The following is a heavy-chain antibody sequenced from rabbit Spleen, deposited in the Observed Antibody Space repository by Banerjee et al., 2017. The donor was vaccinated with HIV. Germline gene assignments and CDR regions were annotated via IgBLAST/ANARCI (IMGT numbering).Heavy chain of an antibody. Sequence: QEQLVESGGGLVTPGGSLTLTCKASGFDFSSYYMTWVRQAPGKGLEWIGYIKIDSITTYYASWVNGRFTISKTSSTTVTLQMTSLTAADTATYFCARHSEWGDDLWGQGTLVTVS. V-gene: IGHV1S45*01. CDR1: GFDFSSYYM. CDR2: IKIDSITT. J-gene: IGHJ4*01. CDR3: ARHSEWGDDL. D-gene: IGHD4-1*01.